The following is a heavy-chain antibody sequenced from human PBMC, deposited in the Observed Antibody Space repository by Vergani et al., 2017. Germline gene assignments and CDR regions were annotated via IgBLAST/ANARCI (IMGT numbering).Heavy chain of an antibody. V-gene: IGHV1-18*01. CDR3: ARDGGLLWFGELLGDYYYGMDV. J-gene: IGHJ6*02. D-gene: IGHD3-10*01. CDR2: ISAYNGNT. Sequence: QVQLVQSGAEVKKPGASVKVSCKASGYTFTSYGISWVRQAPGQGLEWMGWISAYNGNTNYAQKLQGRVTMTTDTSTSTAYMELRSLRSDDTAVYYCARDGGLLWFGELLGDYYYGMDVWGQGTTVTVSS. CDR1: GYTFTSYG.